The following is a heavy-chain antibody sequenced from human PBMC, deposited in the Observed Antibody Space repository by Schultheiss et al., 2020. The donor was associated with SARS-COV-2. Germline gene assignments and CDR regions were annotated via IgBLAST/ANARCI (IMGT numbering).Heavy chain of an antibody. CDR2: IYTSGST. CDR1: GGSISSYY. J-gene: IGHJ4*02. V-gene: IGHV4-4*07. Sequence: SQTLSLTCTVSGGSISSYYWGWIRQPPGKGLEWIGRIYTSGSTNYNPSLKSRVTMSVDTSKNQFSLKLTSVTAADTAVYYCARQYYYGSGTFDYWGQGTLVTVSS. D-gene: IGHD3-10*01. CDR3: ARQYYYGSGTFDY.